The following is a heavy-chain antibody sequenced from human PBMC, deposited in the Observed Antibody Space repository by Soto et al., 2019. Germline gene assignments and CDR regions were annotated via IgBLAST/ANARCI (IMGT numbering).Heavy chain of an antibody. CDR3: ARGRYDNDTSAYEFDN. V-gene: IGHV1-46*01. J-gene: IGHJ4*02. Sequence: ASVKVSCKASGYTFTSYYMHWVRQAPGQGLEWMGIINPSGGSTSYAQKFQGRVTMTTDTSTSTVYMELRSLRSEDTAVYYCARGRYDNDTSAYEFDNWGQGALLTISS. D-gene: IGHD3-22*01. CDR2: INPSGGST. CDR1: GYTFTSYY.